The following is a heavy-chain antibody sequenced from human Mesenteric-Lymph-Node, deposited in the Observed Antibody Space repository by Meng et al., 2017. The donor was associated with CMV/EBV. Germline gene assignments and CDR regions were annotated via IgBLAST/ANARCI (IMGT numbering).Heavy chain of an antibody. D-gene: IGHD3-3*01. Sequence: SETLSLTCAVYGGSFSGYYWSWIRQPPGKGLEWIGEINHSGSTNYNPSLKSRVTISVDKSKNQFSLKLSSVTAADTAVYYCATYDFWSGHFDYWGQGTLVTVSS. CDR2: INHSGST. CDR1: GGSFSGYY. V-gene: IGHV4-34*01. J-gene: IGHJ4*02. CDR3: ATYDFWSGHFDY.